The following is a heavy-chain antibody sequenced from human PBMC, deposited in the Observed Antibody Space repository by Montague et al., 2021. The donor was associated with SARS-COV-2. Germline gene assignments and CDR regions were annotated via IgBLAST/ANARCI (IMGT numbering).Heavy chain of an antibody. CDR3: ARSRDWYLGN. Sequence: SETLSLTCTVSGDSISSGGYFWGWIRQPPGKGLEWIASIHIGGTSXLNPSLKSRVTISIDSSKNQFSLNVTSVTAADTAVYFCARSRDWYLGNWGQGTPATVSS. V-gene: IGHV4-39*07. D-gene: IGHD3-9*01. CDR2: IHIGGTS. J-gene: IGHJ4*02. CDR1: GDSISSGGYF.